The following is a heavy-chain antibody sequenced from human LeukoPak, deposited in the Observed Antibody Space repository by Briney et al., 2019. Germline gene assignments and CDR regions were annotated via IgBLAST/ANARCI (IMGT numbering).Heavy chain of an antibody. CDR1: GYTFTGYY. J-gene: IGHJ4*02. CDR3: AREASIVGATFHLDY. Sequence: ASVKVSCKASGYTFTGYYMHWVRQAPGQGLEWMGWINPNSGGTNHAQKFQGRVTMTRDTSISTAYMELSRLRSDDTAVYYCAREASIVGATFHLDYWGQGTLVTVSS. CDR2: INPNSGGT. D-gene: IGHD1-26*01. V-gene: IGHV1-2*02.